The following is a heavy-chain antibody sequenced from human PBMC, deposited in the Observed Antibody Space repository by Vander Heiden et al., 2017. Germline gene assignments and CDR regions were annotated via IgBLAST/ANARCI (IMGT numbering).Heavy chain of an antibody. CDR1: GFTFSSYA. CDR3: ARGAQPEFELERDDY. J-gene: IGHJ4*02. V-gene: IGHV3-30*01. CDR2: ISYDGSNK. D-gene: IGHD1-1*01. Sequence: QVQLVESGGGVVQPGRSLRLSCAASGFTFSSYAMHRVRQAPGKGLEWVAVISYDGSNKYYADSVKGRFTISRDNSKNTLYLQMNSRRAEDTAVYYCARGAQPEFELERDDYWGQGTLVTVSS.